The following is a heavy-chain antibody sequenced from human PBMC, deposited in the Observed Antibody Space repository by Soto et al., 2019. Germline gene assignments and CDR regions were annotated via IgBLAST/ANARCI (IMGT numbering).Heavy chain of an antibody. J-gene: IGHJ4*02. CDR2: IWYDGSNK. V-gene: IGHV3-33*01. Sequence: QVQLVESGGGVVQPGRSLRLSCAASGFTFSSYGMHWVRQAPGKGLEWVAVIWYDGSNKYYAESVKGRFTISRDNSKNTLYLQMNSLRAEETAVYYCARDGAFGGVIVQYYFDYWGQGTLVTVSS. D-gene: IGHD3-16*02. CDR3: ARDGAFGGVIVQYYFDY. CDR1: GFTFSSYG.